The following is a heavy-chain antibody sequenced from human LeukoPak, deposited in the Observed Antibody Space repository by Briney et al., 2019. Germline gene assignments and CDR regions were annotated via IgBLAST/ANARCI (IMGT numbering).Heavy chain of an antibody. V-gene: IGHV1-2*06. CDR2: INPNSGGT. CDR3: ARGQVDY. Sequence: ASVKVSCKASGGTFSSYAISWVRQAPGQGLEWMGRINPNSGGTNYAQKFQGRVTTTRDTSISTAYMELSRLRSDDTAVYYCARGQVDYWGQGTLVTVSS. J-gene: IGHJ4*02. CDR1: GGTFSSYA.